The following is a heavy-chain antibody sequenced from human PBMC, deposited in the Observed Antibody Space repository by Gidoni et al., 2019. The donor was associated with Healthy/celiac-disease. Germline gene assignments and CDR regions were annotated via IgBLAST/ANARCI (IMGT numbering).Heavy chain of an antibody. V-gene: IGHV3-33*01. Sequence: QVQLVESGGGVVQPGRSLSLSCAASGFTFSSYGMHWVRQAPGKGLEWLAVIWSDGSNKYYADSVKGRFTISRDNSKNTLYLQMNSLRAEDTAVYYCARAPYDFWSGYPYYYYGMDVWGQGTTVTVSS. D-gene: IGHD3-3*01. CDR3: ARAPYDFWSGYPYYYYGMDV. CDR2: IWSDGSNK. CDR1: GFTFSSYG. J-gene: IGHJ6*02.